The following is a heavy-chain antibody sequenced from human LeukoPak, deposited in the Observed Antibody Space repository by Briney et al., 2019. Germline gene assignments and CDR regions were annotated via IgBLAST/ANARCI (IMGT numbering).Heavy chain of an antibody. J-gene: IGHJ4*02. V-gene: IGHV3-23*01. Sequence: GSLRLSCAASGFTFDTHAMSWVRQAPGKGLEWISTMSGHGHNVYYADSVKGRFTISRDNSKNTLYLHMNSLRAEDTAVYYCARDRNSGTYVDYWGQGTLVTVSS. CDR3: ARDRNSGTYVDY. D-gene: IGHD1-26*01. CDR1: GFTFDTHA. CDR2: MSGHGHNV.